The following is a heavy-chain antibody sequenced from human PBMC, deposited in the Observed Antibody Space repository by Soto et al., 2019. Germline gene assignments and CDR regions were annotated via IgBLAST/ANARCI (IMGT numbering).Heavy chain of an antibody. CDR1: GFTFSSYE. D-gene: IGHD3-22*01. CDR3: ARPGYYYDSSGYYPWWYFDI. V-gene: IGHV3-48*03. Sequence: GGSLRLSCAASGFTFSSYEMNWVRQAPGKGLEWVSYISSSGSTIYYADSVKGRFTISRDNAKNSLYLQMNSLRAEDTAVYYCARPGYYYDSSGYYPWWYFDIWGSGTLVTV. J-gene: IGHJ2*01. CDR2: ISSSGSTI.